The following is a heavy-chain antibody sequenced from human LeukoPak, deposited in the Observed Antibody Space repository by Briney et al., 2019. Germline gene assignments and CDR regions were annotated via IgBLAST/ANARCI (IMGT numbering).Heavy chain of an antibody. Sequence: GGSLRLSCAASGFTFSSYDVHWVRQATGEGLEWVSAIGTAGDTYYPGSVKGRFTISRENAKNSLYLQMNSLRIEDTAVYYCARGAYYYGYDQYYFDYWGQGALVTVSS. J-gene: IGHJ4*02. CDR2: IGTAGDT. V-gene: IGHV3-13*01. CDR3: ARGAYYYGYDQYYFDY. CDR1: GFTFSSYD. D-gene: IGHD3-10*01.